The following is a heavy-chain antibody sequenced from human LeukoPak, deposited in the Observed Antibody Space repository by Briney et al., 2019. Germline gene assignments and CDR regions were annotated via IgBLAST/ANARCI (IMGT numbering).Heavy chain of an antibody. CDR1: GGSISSYY. J-gene: IGHJ4*02. CDR2: IYYSGST. CDR3: AKGSIAARPKSYYFDY. Sequence: SETLSLTCTVSGGSISSYYWSWIRQPPGKGLEWIGYIYYSGSTNYNPSLKSRVTISVDTSKNQFSLKLSSVTAADTAVYYCAKGSIAARPKSYYFDYWGQGTLVTVSS. D-gene: IGHD6-6*01. V-gene: IGHV4-59*01.